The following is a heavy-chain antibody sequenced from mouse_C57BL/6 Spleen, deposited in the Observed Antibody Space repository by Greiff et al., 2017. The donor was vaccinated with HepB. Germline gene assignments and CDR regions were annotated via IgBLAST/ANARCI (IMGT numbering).Heavy chain of an antibody. Sequence: VKLQQSGPELVKPGASVKISCKASGYAFSSSWMNWVKQRPGKGLEWIGRIYPGDGDTNYNGKFKGKATLTADKSSSTAYMQLSSLTSEDSAVYFCARDYYGSRYFDYWGQGTTLTVSS. CDR1: GYAFSSSW. J-gene: IGHJ2*01. CDR3: ARDYYGSRYFDY. V-gene: IGHV1-82*01. D-gene: IGHD1-1*01. CDR2: IYPGDGDT.